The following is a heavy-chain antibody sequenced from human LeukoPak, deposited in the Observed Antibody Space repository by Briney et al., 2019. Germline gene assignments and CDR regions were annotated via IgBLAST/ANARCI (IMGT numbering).Heavy chain of an antibody. CDR2: IYYSGST. Sequence: PSEALSLTCTVSGGSISSYYWSWIRQPPGKGLEWIGYIYYSGSTNYNPSLKSRVTISVDTSKNQFSLKLSSVTAADTAVYYCARHERRSGAFDYWGQGTLVTVSS. V-gene: IGHV4-59*01. CDR1: GGSISSYY. CDR3: ARHERRSGAFDY. J-gene: IGHJ4*02. D-gene: IGHD1-1*01.